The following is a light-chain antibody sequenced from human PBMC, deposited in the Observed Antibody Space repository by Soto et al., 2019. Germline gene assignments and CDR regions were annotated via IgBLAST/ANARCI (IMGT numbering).Light chain of an antibody. V-gene: IGLV2-14*03. Sequence: QSVPTQPASVSGSPGQSITISCTGTSSDVGAYDYVSWFQQHPGKAPKLIIYDINNRPSGVSNRFSGSKSGNTASLTISGLQAEDEADYYCSAYTTSSTVVFGGGTKLTVL. CDR1: SSDVGAYDY. CDR2: DIN. J-gene: IGLJ3*02. CDR3: SAYTTSSTVV.